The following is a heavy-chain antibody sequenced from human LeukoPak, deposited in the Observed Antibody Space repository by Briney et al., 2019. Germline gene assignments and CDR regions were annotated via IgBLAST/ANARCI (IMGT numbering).Heavy chain of an antibody. J-gene: IGHJ2*01. CDR2: IYASGST. CDR1: GGSIRSYY. Sequence: PSETLSLTCTVSGGSIRSYYWSWIRQPAGKGLEWTGRIYASGSTNYNPSPKSRVTMSVDTSKNQFSLRLTSVTAADTAVYYCARDGSSVFWYFDLWGRGSRVTVSS. V-gene: IGHV4-4*07. CDR3: ARDGSSVFWYFDL. D-gene: IGHD2-2*01.